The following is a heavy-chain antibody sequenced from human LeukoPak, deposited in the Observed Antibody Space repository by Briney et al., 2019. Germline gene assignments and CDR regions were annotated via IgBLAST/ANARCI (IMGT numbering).Heavy chain of an antibody. D-gene: IGHD3-22*01. CDR3: ARDWDSSGYLDY. J-gene: IGHJ4*02. CDR2: IISSSSSYI. CDR1: GFTFSNYG. V-gene: IGHV3-21*01. Sequence: GGSLRLSCAASGFTFSNYGINWVRQAPGKGLEWVSSIISSSSSYIYYADSVKGRFTISRDNAKNSRYLQMNSLRAEDTAVYYCARDWDSSGYLDYWGQGTLVTVSS.